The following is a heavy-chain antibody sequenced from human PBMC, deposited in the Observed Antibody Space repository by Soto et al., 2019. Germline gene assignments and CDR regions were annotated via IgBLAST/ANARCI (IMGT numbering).Heavy chain of an antibody. CDR2: ISWNSGSI. Sequence: EVQLVESGGGLVQPGRSLRLSCAASGFTFDDYAMHWVRQAPGKGLEWVSGISWNSGSIGYADSVKGRFTISRDNAKNSLYLQMNSLIAEATALYYCAKDRGLVLSFYFDYWGQGTLVTVSS. J-gene: IGHJ4*02. V-gene: IGHV3-9*01. CDR1: GFTFDDYA. CDR3: AKDRGLVLSFYFDY. D-gene: IGHD6-19*01.